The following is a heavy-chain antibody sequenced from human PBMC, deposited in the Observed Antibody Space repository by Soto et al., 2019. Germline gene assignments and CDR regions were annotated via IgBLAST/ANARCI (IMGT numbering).Heavy chain of an antibody. V-gene: IGHV3-23*01. Sequence: GGSLRLSCAASGFLFGTYAMNWVRQAPGKGLEWVSAISNNGVDTYYAESVRGRFTISRDNSINTLYLQMRRLRAEDTAVYYCAHPRGYGVFDAVDIWGQGKMVTVS. CDR1: GFLFGTYA. J-gene: IGHJ3*02. CDR3: AHPRGYGVFDAVDI. D-gene: IGHD4-17*01. CDR2: ISNNGVDT.